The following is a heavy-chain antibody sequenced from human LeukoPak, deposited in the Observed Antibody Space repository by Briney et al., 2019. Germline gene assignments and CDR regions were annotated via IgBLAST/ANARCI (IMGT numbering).Heavy chain of an antibody. J-gene: IGHJ4*02. CDR2: IIPTFGTA. CDR1: GGTFSSYA. CDR3: AREGVLRYFDWLSEPGYFDY. D-gene: IGHD3-9*01. Sequence: SVKVSCKASGGTFSSYAISWVRQAPGQGLEWMGGIIPTFGTANYAQKFQGRVTITADESTSTAYMELSSVRSEDTAVYYCAREGVLRYFDWLSEPGYFDYWGQGTLVTVSS. V-gene: IGHV1-69*13.